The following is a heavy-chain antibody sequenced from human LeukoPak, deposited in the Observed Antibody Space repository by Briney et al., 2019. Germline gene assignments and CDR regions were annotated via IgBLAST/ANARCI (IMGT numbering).Heavy chain of an antibody. CDR1: GGSISSGGYY. Sequence: SETLSLTCTVSGGSISSGGYYWSWIRQHPGKGLEWTGYIYYSGSTYYNTSLKSRVTISVDTSKNQFSLKLSSVTAADTAVYYCARSRAMVRGVAAGFDFDYWGQGTLVTVSS. V-gene: IGHV4-31*03. D-gene: IGHD3-10*01. J-gene: IGHJ4*02. CDR2: IYYSGST. CDR3: ARSRAMVRGVAAGFDFDY.